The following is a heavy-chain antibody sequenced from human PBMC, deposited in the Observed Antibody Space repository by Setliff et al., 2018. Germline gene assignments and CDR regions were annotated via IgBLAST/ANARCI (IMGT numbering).Heavy chain of an antibody. CDR2: IYWDDDK. D-gene: IGHD3-3*01. V-gene: IGHV2-5*02. J-gene: IGHJ4*02. Sequence: GPTLVNPTQPLTLTCTFSGFSLSTSGVGVGWIRQPPGKALEWLALIYWDDDKRYSPSLKGRLTITNDTSKNQVVLTMTNMDPVDTATYYCARCITIFGVVIPNAFDYWGQGTLVT. CDR3: ARCITIFGVVIPNAFDY. CDR1: GFSLSTSGVG.